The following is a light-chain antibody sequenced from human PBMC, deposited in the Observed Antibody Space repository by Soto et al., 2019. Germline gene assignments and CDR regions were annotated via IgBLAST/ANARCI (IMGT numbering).Light chain of an antibody. Sequence: SVLTQSPGTLSLSPGERATLSCRASQSVSSSYLAGYQQIPGQAPRPLIYGASSRATRAPDRFSGSRSRTDLSLSINRLETEDFALYYCQKYGSSPPTFGQGTKVDI. CDR2: GAS. V-gene: IGKV3-20*01. CDR3: QKYGSSPPT. CDR1: QSVSSSY. J-gene: IGKJ1*01.